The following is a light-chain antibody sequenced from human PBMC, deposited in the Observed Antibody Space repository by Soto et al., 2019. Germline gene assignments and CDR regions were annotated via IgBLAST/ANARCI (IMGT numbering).Light chain of an antibody. Sequence: QSVLTQPPSASGSPGQSVTISCTGTSSDVGAYNYLSWYQQHPGKAPKLMIYEVSKRPSGVPDRFSGSKSGNTASLTVSGLQAEDEADYYCSSYAGSNNYVFGTGTKPTVL. V-gene: IGLV2-8*01. CDR3: SSYAGSNNYV. J-gene: IGLJ1*01. CDR1: SSDVGAYNY. CDR2: EVS.